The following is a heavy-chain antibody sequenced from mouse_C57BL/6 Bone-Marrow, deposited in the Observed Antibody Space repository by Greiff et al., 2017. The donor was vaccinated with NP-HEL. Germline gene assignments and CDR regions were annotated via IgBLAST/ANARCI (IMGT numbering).Heavy chain of an antibody. D-gene: IGHD4-1*01. CDR2: ISSGSSTI. Sequence: EVKLVESGGGLVKPGGSLKLSCAASGFTFSDYGMHWVRQAPEKGLEWVAYISSGSSTIYYADKVKGRFTITRDDATNTLFLQMTSLRSEDTAMYYCARLDYAMDYWGQGTSVTVSS. J-gene: IGHJ4*01. V-gene: IGHV5-17*01. CDR1: GFTFSDYG. CDR3: ARLDYAMDY.